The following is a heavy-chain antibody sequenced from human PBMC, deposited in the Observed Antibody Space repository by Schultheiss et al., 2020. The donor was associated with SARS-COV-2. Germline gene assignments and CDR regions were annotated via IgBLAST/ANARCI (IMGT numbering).Heavy chain of an antibody. CDR3: ARRDGEAVAGLDY. J-gene: IGHJ4*02. Sequence: SVKVSCKASGYTFTGYYMHWVRQAPGQGLEWMGGIIPIFGTANYAQKFQGRVTITADESTSTAYMELSSLRSEDTAVYYCARRDGEAVAGLDYWGQGTLVTVSS. V-gene: IGHV1-69*13. CDR2: IIPIFGTA. CDR1: GYTFTGYY. D-gene: IGHD6-19*01.